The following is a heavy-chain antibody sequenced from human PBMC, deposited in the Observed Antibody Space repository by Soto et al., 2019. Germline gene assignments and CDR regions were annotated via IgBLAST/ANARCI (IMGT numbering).Heavy chain of an antibody. V-gene: IGHV3-74*01. J-gene: IGHJ6*02. Sequence: GGSLRLSCAASGITFSSYGMHWVRQAPGKGLVWVYCINSEGSSTSYADYVKGVFTISRDNEKNTLYLKMISLRAEDTGVYYCARDQDYYDSSRYEYYYYGMDVWGQGTKVTVSS. D-gene: IGHD3-22*01. CDR1: GITFSSYG. CDR3: ARDQDYYDSSRYEYYYYGMDV. CDR2: INSEGSST.